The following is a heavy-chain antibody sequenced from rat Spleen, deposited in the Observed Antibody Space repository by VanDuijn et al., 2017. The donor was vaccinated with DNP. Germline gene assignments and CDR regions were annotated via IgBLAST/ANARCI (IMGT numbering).Heavy chain of an antibody. J-gene: IGHJ2*01. D-gene: IGHD1-11*01. CDR1: GFNFNDHW. V-gene: IGHV4-2*01. Sequence: EVKLVESGGGLVQPGRSLKLSCAASGFNFNDHWMGWVRQAPGKGLEWIGQINKDSSTITYTPSLKDKVTISRDNVQNTLYLQMSKLGSEDTAIYYCAKGPNYGGWSDYFDYWGQGVMVTVSS. CDR2: INKDSSTI. CDR3: AKGPNYGGWSDYFDY.